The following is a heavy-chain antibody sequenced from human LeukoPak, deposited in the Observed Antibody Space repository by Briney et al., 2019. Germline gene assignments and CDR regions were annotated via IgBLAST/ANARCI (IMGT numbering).Heavy chain of an antibody. Sequence: SETLSLTCIVSAGSLNSPNYYWGWIRQPPGKGLEWIGTIYYTGTTYYNPSPKSRLTISVDTSKNQFSLKLTSVTAADTAVYYCARHDYYGSLNWFDPWGQGTLITVSS. J-gene: IGHJ5*02. CDR2: IYYTGTT. CDR3: ARHDYYGSLNWFDP. CDR1: AGSLNSPNYY. D-gene: IGHD3-10*01. V-gene: IGHV4-39*01.